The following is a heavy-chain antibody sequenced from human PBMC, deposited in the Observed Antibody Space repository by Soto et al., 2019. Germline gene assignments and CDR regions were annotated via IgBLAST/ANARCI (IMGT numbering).Heavy chain of an antibody. CDR2: ISSSGSTI. Sequence: SLRLSCAASGFTFSSYEMNWVRQAPGKGLEWVSYISSSGSTIYYADSVKGRFTISRDNAKNSLYLQMNSLRAEDTAVYYCARELSSSYERWFDPWGQGTLVTVSS. J-gene: IGHJ5*02. D-gene: IGHD6-13*01. CDR3: ARELSSSYERWFDP. V-gene: IGHV3-48*03. CDR1: GFTFSSYE.